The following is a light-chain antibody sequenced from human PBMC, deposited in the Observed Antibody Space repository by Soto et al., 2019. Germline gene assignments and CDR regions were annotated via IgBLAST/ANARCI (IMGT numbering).Light chain of an antibody. CDR1: SSDIGAYNY. Sequence: QSALTQPASVSGSRGQSITISCTGTSSDIGAYNYVSWYQQYPGKAPKILIYEVTNRPSGVSNRFSGSKSGNTASLTISGLQAEDEGDYYCSAYASSSIRMFGGGTQLTVL. CDR2: EVT. CDR3: SAYASSSIRM. J-gene: IGLJ7*01. V-gene: IGLV2-14*01.